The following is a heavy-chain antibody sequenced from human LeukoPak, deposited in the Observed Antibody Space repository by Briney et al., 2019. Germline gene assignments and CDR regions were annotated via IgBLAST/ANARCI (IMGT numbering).Heavy chain of an antibody. CDR1: GFTVSSFG. Sequence: GGSLRLSCSASGFTVSSFGMSWVRQAPGKGLEWVSAISGGAYSTYYADSVKGRFTISRDNSRNTLYLQMNSLRAEDTAVYYCAKDSPVLTYWGQGTLVTVSS. CDR2: ISGGAYST. CDR3: AKDSPVLTY. V-gene: IGHV3-23*01. J-gene: IGHJ4*02.